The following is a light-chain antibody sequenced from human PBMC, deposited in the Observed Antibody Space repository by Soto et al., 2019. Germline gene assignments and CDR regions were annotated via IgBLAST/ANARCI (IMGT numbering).Light chain of an antibody. J-gene: IGKJ1*01. CDR1: QSVRSN. Sequence: EIVMTQSPATLSVSPGERATLSCRASQSVRSNLAWYQQKPGQAPRLLIYGASTRATGIPARFSGSGSGTEFTLTISSLQSEDFAVYYCQQYNNWWTFGQGTKVETK. CDR2: GAS. CDR3: QQYNNWWT. V-gene: IGKV3-15*01.